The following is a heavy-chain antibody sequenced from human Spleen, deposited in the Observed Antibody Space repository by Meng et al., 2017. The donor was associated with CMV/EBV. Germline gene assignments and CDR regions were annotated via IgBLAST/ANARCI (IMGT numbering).Heavy chain of an antibody. D-gene: IGHD2-2*01. Sequence: SGYTFTSYSIHWVRQAPGQGLEWLGILNPKYGSITYAQDFQDRVTLTKDTSANTVYMELTSLRSEDTAVYYCARAGEYQMPFYFDSWGQGTLVTVSS. CDR1: GYTFTSYS. V-gene: IGHV1-46*01. J-gene: IGHJ4*02. CDR3: ARAGEYQMPFYFDS. CDR2: LNPKYGSI.